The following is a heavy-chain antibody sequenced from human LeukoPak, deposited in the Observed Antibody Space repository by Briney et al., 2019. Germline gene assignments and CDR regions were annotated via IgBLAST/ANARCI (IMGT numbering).Heavy chain of an antibody. J-gene: IGHJ4*02. Sequence: GGSLRLSCAASGFTFSLYEMNWVRQAPGKGPECISYISSGGPTIYYADSVKGRFTISRDNTKNSLYLQMTSLRVEDTAIYYCARATYNSGYKIDYRGQGTLVTVSS. CDR1: GFTFSLYE. V-gene: IGHV3-48*03. CDR2: ISSGGPTI. D-gene: IGHD6-19*01. CDR3: ARATYNSGYKIDY.